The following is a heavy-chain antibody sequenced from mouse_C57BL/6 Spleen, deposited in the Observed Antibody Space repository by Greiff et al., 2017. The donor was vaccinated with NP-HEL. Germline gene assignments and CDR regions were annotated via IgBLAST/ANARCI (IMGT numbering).Heavy chain of an antibody. J-gene: IGHJ3*01. V-gene: IGHV1-26*01. CDR1: GYTFTDYY. CDR2: INPNNGGT. D-gene: IGHD2-4*01. Sequence: VQLQQSGPELVKPGASVKISCKASGYTFTDYYMNWVKQSHGKSLEWIGDINPNNGGTSYNQKFKGKATLTVDKSSSTAYMELRSLTSEDSAVDYCARCDYDRAWFAYWGQGTLVTVSA. CDR3: ARCDYDRAWFAY.